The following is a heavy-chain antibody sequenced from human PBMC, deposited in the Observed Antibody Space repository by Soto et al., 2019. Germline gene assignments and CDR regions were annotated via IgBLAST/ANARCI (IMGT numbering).Heavy chain of an antibody. CDR2: IKSKTDGGTT. V-gene: IGHV3-15*07. Sequence: EVQLVESGGGLVKPGGSLRLSCAASGFTFSNAWMNWVRQAPGKGLEWVGRIKSKTDGGTTDYAAPVKGRFTISRDASKNTLYLQMNSLKTEDTAVYYCTTGLRYYYDSSGYPFDYWGQGTLVTVSS. CDR3: TTGLRYYYDSSGYPFDY. D-gene: IGHD3-22*01. J-gene: IGHJ4*02. CDR1: GFTFSNAW.